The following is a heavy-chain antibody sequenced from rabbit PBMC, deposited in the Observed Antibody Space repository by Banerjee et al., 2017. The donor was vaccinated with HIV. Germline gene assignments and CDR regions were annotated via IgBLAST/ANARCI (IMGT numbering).Heavy chain of an antibody. CDR3: ARDLAGVIGWNFDL. D-gene: IGHD4-1*01. V-gene: IGHV1S43*01. Sequence: QEQLVESGGGLVQPEGSLTLTCTDSGFTISNNYWICWVRQAPGKGLELIACIYSTNGNTWYASWVNGRFSISRSTSLNTVDLKMTSLTAADTATYFCARDLAGVIGWNFDLWGPGTLVTV. J-gene: IGHJ4*01. CDR2: IYSTNGNT. CDR1: GFTISNNYW.